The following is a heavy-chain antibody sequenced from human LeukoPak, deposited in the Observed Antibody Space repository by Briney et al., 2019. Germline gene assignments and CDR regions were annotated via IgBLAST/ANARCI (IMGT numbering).Heavy chain of an antibody. CDR3: AKANYDSSGYYFDY. J-gene: IGHJ4*02. Sequence: GGSLRLSCAASGFTFSSYAMSWVRQAPGKGLEWVSTISGSGGSTYSADSVKGRFTISRDNSKSTLYLEMNSLRAEDTAVYFCAKANYDSSGYYFDYWGQGNLVTVSS. V-gene: IGHV3-23*01. CDR2: ISGSGGST. CDR1: GFTFSSYA. D-gene: IGHD3-22*01.